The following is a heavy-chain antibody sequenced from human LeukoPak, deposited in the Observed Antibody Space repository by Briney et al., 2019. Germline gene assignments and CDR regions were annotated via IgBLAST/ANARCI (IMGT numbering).Heavy chain of an antibody. D-gene: IGHD3-10*01. CDR2: ISSSSSYI. CDR3: AKDQIRERYYYGSGRRTPFDY. V-gene: IGHV3-21*04. J-gene: IGHJ4*02. Sequence: PGGSLRLSCAASGFTFSSYSMNWVRQAPGKGLEWVSSISSSSSYIYYADSVKGRFTISRDNSKDTLYLQMNSLRAEDTAVYYCAKDQIRERYYYGSGRRTPFDYWGQGTLVTVSS. CDR1: GFTFSSYS.